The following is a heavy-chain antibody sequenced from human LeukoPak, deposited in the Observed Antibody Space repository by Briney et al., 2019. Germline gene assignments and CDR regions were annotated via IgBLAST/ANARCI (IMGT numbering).Heavy chain of an antibody. Sequence: ASVKVSCTASGYTFTSYGISWVRQAPGQGLEWMGWISAYNGNTNYAQKLQGRVTMTTDTSTSTAYMELSSLRSEDTAVYYCARGARRVVVTAIGYYFDYWGQGTLVTVSS. J-gene: IGHJ4*02. D-gene: IGHD2-21*02. V-gene: IGHV1-18*01. CDR2: ISAYNGNT. CDR1: GYTFTSYG. CDR3: ARGARRVVVTAIGYYFDY.